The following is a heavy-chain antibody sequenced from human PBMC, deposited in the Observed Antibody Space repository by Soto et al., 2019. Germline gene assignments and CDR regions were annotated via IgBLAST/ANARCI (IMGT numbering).Heavy chain of an antibody. CDR2: IKQDGSEK. CDR3: ARRRDFDY. V-gene: IGHV3-7*01. Sequence: EVQLVESGGGLVQPGGSLRLSCAASGFTFSSYWMSWVRQAPGKGLEWVDNIKQDGSEKYYVESVKGRFTISRDNSKNSLYLQMNSLRSDDTAVYYCARRRDFDYWGQGTLVTVSS. CDR1: GFTFSSYW. J-gene: IGHJ4*02. D-gene: IGHD6-6*01.